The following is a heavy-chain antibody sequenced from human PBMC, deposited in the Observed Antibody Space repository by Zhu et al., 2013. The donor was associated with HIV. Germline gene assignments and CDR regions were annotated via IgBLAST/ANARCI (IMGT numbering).Heavy chain of an antibody. CDR1: GYTFTGYF. J-gene: IGHJ4*02. CDR3: AASGDGRDLSFGY. V-gene: IGHV1-2*02. CDR2: INPNSGGT. Sequence: QVQLVQSGTEVTKPGASVMVSCKASGYTFTGYFIHWVRQAPGQGLEWMGWINPNSGGTKYAQNFRGRVAMTRDTSISTAYMDLSGLRPDDTAIYYCAASGDGRDLSFGYWGQGTQVTVSS. D-gene: IGHD3-10*02.